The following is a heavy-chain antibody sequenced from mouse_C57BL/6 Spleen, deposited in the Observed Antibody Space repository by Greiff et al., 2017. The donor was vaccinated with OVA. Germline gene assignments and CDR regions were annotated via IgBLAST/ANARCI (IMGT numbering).Heavy chain of an antibody. V-gene: IGHV14-2*01. Sequence: EVMLVESGAELVKPGASVKLSCTASGFNIKDYYMHWVKQRTEQGLEWIGRIDPEDGETKYAPKFQGKATITADTSSNTAYLQLSSLTSEDTAVYYCARSASLYYDYLWFAYWGQGTLVTVSA. CDR1: GFNIKDYY. CDR3: ARSASLYYDYLWFAY. CDR2: IDPEDGET. J-gene: IGHJ3*01. D-gene: IGHD2-4*01.